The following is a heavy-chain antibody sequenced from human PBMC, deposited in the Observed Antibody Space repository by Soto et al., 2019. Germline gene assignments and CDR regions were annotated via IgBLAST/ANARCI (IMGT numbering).Heavy chain of an antibody. Sequence: PSETLSLTCTVSGGSISSSSYYWGWIRQPPGKGLEWIGSIYYSGSTYYNPSLKSRVTISVDTSKNQFSLKLSSVTAADTAVYYCARHVLTIEGVRGVIIPAHFDYWGQGTLVTVSS. V-gene: IGHV4-39*01. J-gene: IGHJ4*02. CDR1: GGSISSSSYY. D-gene: IGHD3-10*01. CDR3: ARHVLTIEGVRGVIIPAHFDY. CDR2: IYYSGST.